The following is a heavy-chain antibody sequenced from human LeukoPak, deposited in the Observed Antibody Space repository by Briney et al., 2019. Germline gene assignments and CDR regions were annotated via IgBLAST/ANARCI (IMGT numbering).Heavy chain of an antibody. CDR3: ARGGRITIFGVVISYYYGMDV. CDR2: MNPNSGNT. Sequence: ASVKVSCKASGYTFTSYGISWVRQAPGQGLEWMGWMNPNSGNTGYAQKFQGRVTMTRNTSISTAYMELSSLRSEDTAVYYCARGGRITIFGVVISYYYGMDVWGQGTTVTVSS. V-gene: IGHV1-8*02. D-gene: IGHD3-3*01. J-gene: IGHJ6*02. CDR1: GYTFTSYG.